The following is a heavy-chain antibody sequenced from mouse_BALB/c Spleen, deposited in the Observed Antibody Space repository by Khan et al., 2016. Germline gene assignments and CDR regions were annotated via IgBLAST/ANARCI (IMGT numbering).Heavy chain of an antibody. J-gene: IGHJ4*01. CDR3: ASSGYDTYYDARDD. D-gene: IGHD2-2*01. CDR1: GFNIKDTY. V-gene: IGHV14-3*02. CDR2: IAPANGDS. Sequence: VQLKQSGAELVKPGASVEVSCTASGFNIKDTYMHWVKQRPEQGLEWIGRIAPANGDSEYDPTFQGRATITADTSSNTAYLQLSTLTSEDTAVYYAASSGYDTYYDARDDWGQGTPGTVS.